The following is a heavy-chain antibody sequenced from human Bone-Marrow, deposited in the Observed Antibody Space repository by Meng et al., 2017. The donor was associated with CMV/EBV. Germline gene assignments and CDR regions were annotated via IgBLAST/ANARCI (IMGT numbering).Heavy chain of an antibody. CDR3: AREADGSRGGYYYYYGMDV. V-gene: IGHV3-11*04. J-gene: IGHJ6*02. D-gene: IGHD1-26*01. CDR2: ISSSGSTI. Sequence: LSLTCAASGFTFSDYYMSWIRQPPGKGLEWVSYISSSGSTINYANSVKGRFTISKDNAKNSLYLQRNSLRAEDTAVYYCAREADGSRGGYYYYYGMDVWGQGTTVTVSS. CDR1: GFTFSDYY.